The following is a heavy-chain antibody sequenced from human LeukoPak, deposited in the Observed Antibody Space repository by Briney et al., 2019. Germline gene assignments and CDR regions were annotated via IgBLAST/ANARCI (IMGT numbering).Heavy chain of an antibody. J-gene: IGHJ6*04. CDR2: IRGGGDPT. D-gene: IGHD5-18*01. CDR1: GFTFSGFA. V-gene: IGHV3-23*01. Sequence: PGGSLRLSCVASGFTFSGFAMSWVRQVPGKGLDWVSTIRGGGDPTYYADSVKGRFTISRDNSKNTLYLQMNSLRAEDTAVYYCAKRKKPGPAGDTAMASDVWGKGTTVTVSS. CDR3: AKRKKPGPAGDTAMASDV.